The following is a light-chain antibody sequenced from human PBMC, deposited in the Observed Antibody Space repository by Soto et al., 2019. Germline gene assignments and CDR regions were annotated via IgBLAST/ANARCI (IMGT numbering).Light chain of an antibody. J-gene: IGLJ1*01. Sequence: QSALTQPPSVSGSPGQSVTISCTGTSSDIGGYNYVSWYQQLPGKAPKVMIYDVSKRPSGVPDRFSGSNSGNTASLTISGLQAEDEADYYCCSYAATTHVFGTGTKLPS. CDR1: SSDIGGYNY. CDR3: CSYAATTHV. CDR2: DVS. V-gene: IGLV2-11*01.